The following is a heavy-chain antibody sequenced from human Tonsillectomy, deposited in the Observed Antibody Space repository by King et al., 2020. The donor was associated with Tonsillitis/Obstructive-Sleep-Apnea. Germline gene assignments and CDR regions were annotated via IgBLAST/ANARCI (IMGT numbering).Heavy chain of an antibody. J-gene: IGHJ3*02. Sequence: QLQESGPGLVKPSETLSLTCTVSGGSISSYYWSWIRQPPGKGLEWIGYLYYSVSTNYNPSLNSRVTISVDTSKNQFSLKLRSVTAADTAVYYCARDMVLEAGGDAFDIWGQGTMVTVSS. V-gene: IGHV4-59*01. CDR3: ARDMVLEAGGDAFDI. CDR1: GGSISSYY. D-gene: IGHD2-8*01. CDR2: LYYSVST.